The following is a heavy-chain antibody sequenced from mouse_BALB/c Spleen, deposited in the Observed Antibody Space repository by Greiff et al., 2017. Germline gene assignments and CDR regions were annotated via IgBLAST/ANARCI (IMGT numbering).Heavy chain of an antibody. CDR1: GFTFSSYY. J-gene: IGHJ2*01. Sequence: DVKLVESGGGLVKLGGSLKLSCAASGFTFSSYYMSWVRQTPEKRLELVAAINSNGGSTYYPDTVKGRFTISRDNAKNTLYLQMSSLKSEDTALYYCARHRYFDYWGQGTTLTVSS. V-gene: IGHV5-6-2*01. CDR2: INSNGGST. CDR3: ARHRYFDY.